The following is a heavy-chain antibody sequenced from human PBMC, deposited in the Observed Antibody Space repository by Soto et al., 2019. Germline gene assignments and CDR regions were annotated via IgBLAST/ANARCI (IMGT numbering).Heavy chain of an antibody. V-gene: IGHV3-23*01. D-gene: IGHD6-19*01. CDR2: ISGSGVST. CDR3: AKDDGRVADTHYFEY. CDR1: GFTFSSYA. Sequence: PGGSLRLSCAASGFTFSSYAMSWVRQPPGKGLEWGSAISGSGVSTYYADSVKGRFTIPRDNSKNTLYLQMNSLRAEDTAVYYCAKDDGRVADTHYFEYWGQGTLVTVSS. J-gene: IGHJ4*02.